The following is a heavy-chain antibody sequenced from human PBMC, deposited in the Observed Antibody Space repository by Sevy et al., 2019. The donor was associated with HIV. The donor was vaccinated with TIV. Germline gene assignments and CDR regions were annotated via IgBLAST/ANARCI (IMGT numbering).Heavy chain of an antibody. D-gene: IGHD3-22*01. CDR3: ARVNYYDSSGYPY. CDR1: GFTVSSNY. CDR2: IYSGGST. J-gene: IGHJ4*02. Sequence: GGCLRLSCAASGFTVSSNYMSWVRQAPGKGLEWVSVIYSGGSTYYADSVKGRFTISRDNSKNTLYLQMNSLRAEDTSEYYCARVNYYDSSGYPYWGQGTLVTVSS. V-gene: IGHV3-66*01.